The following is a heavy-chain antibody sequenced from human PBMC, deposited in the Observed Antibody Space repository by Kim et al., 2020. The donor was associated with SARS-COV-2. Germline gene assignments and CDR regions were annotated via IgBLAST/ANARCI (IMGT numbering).Heavy chain of an antibody. Sequence: GESLKISCKGSGYTFTSYWIGWVRQMPGKGLEWMGIIYPGDSDTRYSPSFQGQVTISADKSISTAYLQWSSLKASDTAMYYCARYISVAATWGYDYYYGMDVWGQGTTVTVSS. CDR1: GYTFTSYW. V-gene: IGHV5-51*01. CDR3: ARYISVAATWGYDYYYGMDV. D-gene: IGHD6-19*01. CDR2: IYPGDSDT. J-gene: IGHJ6*02.